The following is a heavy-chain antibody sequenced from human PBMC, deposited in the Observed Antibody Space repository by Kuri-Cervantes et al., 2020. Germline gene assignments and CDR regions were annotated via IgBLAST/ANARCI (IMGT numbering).Heavy chain of an antibody. Sequence: GESLKISCAASGFTFSDYSMNWVRQAPGKGLEWVSSISSGSPSSIYYADSVQGQFTISRDNSENTLYLQMSSLRAEDTALYYCAKDTSYYYSNALQHWGQGTLVTVSS. V-gene: IGHV3-21*04. CDR2: ISSGSPSSI. D-gene: IGHD3-22*01. CDR3: AKDTSYYYSNALQH. J-gene: IGHJ1*01. CDR1: GFTFSDYS.